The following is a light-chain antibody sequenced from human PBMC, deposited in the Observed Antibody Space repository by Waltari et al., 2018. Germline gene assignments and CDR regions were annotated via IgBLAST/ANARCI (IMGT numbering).Light chain of an antibody. Sequence: EIVLTQSPGTASLSPGDRATSSCWASQNVRNYLAWYQQKPGQAPRLLIYHASTRANGVLDRFSGSGSGTGFTLTISRVEPEGFAMYYCQQYVESPATFGQGTKVVIK. J-gene: IGKJ1*01. CDR2: HAS. V-gene: IGKV3-20*01. CDR1: QNVRNY. CDR3: QQYVESPAT.